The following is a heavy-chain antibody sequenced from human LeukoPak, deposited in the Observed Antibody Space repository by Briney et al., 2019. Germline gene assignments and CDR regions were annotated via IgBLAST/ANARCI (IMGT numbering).Heavy chain of an antibody. D-gene: IGHD4-23*01. CDR2: IIPIFGTA. V-gene: IGHV1-69*05. CDR3: ARDPGTRVVTPGVIWFDP. CDR1: GSTFSSYA. Sequence: SVKVSCKASGSTFSSYAISWVRQAPGQGLEWMGRIIPIFGTANYAQKFQGRVTITTDESTSTAYMELSSLRSEDTAVYYCARDPGTRVVTPGVIWFDPWGQGTLVTVSS. J-gene: IGHJ5*02.